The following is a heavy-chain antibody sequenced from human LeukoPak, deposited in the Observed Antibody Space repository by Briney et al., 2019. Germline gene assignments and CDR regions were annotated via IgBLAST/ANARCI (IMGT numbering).Heavy chain of an antibody. CDR1: GYSISSGYY. J-gene: IGHJ3*02. V-gene: IGHV4-38-2*02. Sequence: PSETLSLTCTVSGYSISSGYYWGWIRQPPGKGLEWIGYIYHSVTTYYNPSLRSRVTISMDRSKNQFSLNLSSVTAADTAVYYCARDPTGTTTFAFDIWGQGAMVTVSS. CDR2: IYHSVTT. CDR3: ARDPTGTTTFAFDI. D-gene: IGHD1-7*01.